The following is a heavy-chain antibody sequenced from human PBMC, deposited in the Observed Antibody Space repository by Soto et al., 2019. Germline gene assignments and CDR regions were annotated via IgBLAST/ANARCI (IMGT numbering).Heavy chain of an antibody. D-gene: IGHD2-21*01. CDR2: FIPILDMA. Sequence: QVPVVQSGAEVKKPESSVKDSCKPSGGTFNTYTVNWVRLAPGHGLEWMGRFIPILDMANYAQKFQDRVAITADRSTITASMELNSLTSDDTAVYYCAITYCRDNSCPRDFDFWGPGTRVTVSS. V-gene: IGHV1-69*02. J-gene: IGHJ4*02. CDR3: AITYCRDNSCPRDFDF. CDR1: GGTFNTYT.